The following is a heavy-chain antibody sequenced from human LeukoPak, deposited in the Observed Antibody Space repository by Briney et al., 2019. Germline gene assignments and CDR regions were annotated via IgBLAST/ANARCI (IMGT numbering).Heavy chain of an antibody. J-gene: IGHJ4*02. D-gene: IGHD6-13*01. CDR2: ISGSGGST. CDR3: AKVWGGGIAAAGTRYFDY. CDR1: GFTFSSYA. Sequence: GGSLRLSCAASGFTFSSYAMSWVRQAPGKGLEWVSAISGSGGSTYYADSLKGRFTISRDNSKNTLYLQMNSLRAEDTAVYYCAKVWGGGIAAAGTRYFDYWGQGTLVTVSS. V-gene: IGHV3-23*01.